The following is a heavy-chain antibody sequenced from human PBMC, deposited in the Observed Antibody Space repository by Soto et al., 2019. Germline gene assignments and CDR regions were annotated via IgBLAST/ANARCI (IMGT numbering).Heavy chain of an antibody. CDR1: GFTVSSNY. CDR3: ARGLYSGWHYFAY. Sequence: EVQLVESGGGLVQPGGSLRLSCAASGFTVSSNYMSWVRQAPGKGLEWVSVIYSGGSTYYADSVKGRFTISRDNSKNTLDLQMNSLRAEDTAVYYCARGLYSGWHYFAYWGQGTLVTVSS. V-gene: IGHV3-66*01. J-gene: IGHJ4*02. CDR2: IYSGGST. D-gene: IGHD5-12*01.